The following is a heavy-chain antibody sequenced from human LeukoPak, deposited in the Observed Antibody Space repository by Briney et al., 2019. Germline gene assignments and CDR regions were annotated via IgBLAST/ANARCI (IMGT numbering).Heavy chain of an antibody. CDR2: INHSGST. Sequence: PSETLSLTCAVYGGGFSGFYWGWVRPPPGKGLEWIGEINHSGSTNYNPSLKSRVTISVDTSKNQFSLKLSSVTAADTAVYYCARGLGDIWGQGTMVTVSS. J-gene: IGHJ3*02. CDR1: GGGFSGFY. D-gene: IGHD3-3*01. V-gene: IGHV4-34*01. CDR3: ARGLGDI.